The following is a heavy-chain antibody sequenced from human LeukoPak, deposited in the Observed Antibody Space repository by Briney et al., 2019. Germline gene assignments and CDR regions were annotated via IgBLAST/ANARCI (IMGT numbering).Heavy chain of an antibody. Sequence: SETLSLTPAVCGYSTSRGYYWGWIGQPPAKGLDWIGSIYHSGSTYYNQSPKSRVSISVDTSTNQFSLKLSSVSAADTAVFYCWRIRCEVVLFDYWGQGTLVTVSS. CDR1: GYSTSRGYY. J-gene: IGHJ4*01. D-gene: IGHD3-22*01. CDR2: IYHSGST. CDR3: WRIRCEVVLFDY. V-gene: IGHV4-38-2*01.